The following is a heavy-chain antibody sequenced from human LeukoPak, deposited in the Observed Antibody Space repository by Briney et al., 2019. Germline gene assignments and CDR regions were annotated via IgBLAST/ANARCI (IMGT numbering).Heavy chain of an antibody. D-gene: IGHD6-19*01. CDR2: INPNSGGT. V-gene: IGHV1-2*02. Sequence: ASVKVSCKASGYIFTAYYVHWVRQAPGQGLEWMGWINPNSGGTNYAQKFQGRVTMTRDTSISTAYMELSRLRSDDTAVYYCARARRIAVENKSWFDPWGQGTLVTVSS. J-gene: IGHJ5*02. CDR1: GYIFTAYY. CDR3: ARARRIAVENKSWFDP.